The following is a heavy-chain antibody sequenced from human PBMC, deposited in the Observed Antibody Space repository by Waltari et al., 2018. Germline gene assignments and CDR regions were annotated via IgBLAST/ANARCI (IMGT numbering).Heavy chain of an antibody. J-gene: IGHJ4*02. D-gene: IGHD6-19*01. CDR1: GYRFTNYW. V-gene: IGHV5-51*01. CDR2: IYPADSDT. CDR3: ARPGIGMTGIDC. Sequence: EVQLVQSGAEVKKPGESLKISCTGSGYRFTNYWIGWVRTKPGKGLEWMAIIYPADSDTRYSPSFQGQVTISADRSISTAYLQWSSLKASDTAMYYCARPGIGMTGIDCWGQGTLVTVSS.